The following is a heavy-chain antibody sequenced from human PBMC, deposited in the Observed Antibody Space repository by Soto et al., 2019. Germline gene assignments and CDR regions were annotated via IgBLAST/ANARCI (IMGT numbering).Heavy chain of an antibody. V-gene: IGHV1-69*13. D-gene: IGHD1-26*01. CDR3: ARDGSERPLYNWFDP. CDR2: IIPIFGTA. CDR1: GGTFSSYA. Sequence: ASVKVSCKASGGTFSSYAISWVRQAPGQGLEWMGGIIPIFGTANYAQKFQGRVTITADESTSTAYMELSSLRSEDTAVYYCARDGSERPLYNWFDPWGQGTLVTVSS. J-gene: IGHJ5*02.